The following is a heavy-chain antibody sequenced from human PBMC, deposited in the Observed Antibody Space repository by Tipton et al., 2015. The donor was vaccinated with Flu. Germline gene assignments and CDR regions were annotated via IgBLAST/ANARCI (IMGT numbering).Heavy chain of an antibody. D-gene: IGHD1-26*01. J-gene: IGHJ4*02. CDR1: GFTFSKSA. Sequence: SLRLSCAASGFTFSKSALSWVRQAPGKGLEWVSAFGGNGGTYYADSVKGRFTISGDNSKNTLYLQMNSLRAEDTAVYYCAKEGGWELSSPHFDYWGQGTLVTVSS. CDR3: AKEGGWELSSPHFDY. V-gene: IGHV3-23*01. CDR2: FGGNGGT.